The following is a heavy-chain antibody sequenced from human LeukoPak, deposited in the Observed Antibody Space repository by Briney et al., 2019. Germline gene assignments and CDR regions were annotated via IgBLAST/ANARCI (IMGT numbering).Heavy chain of an antibody. D-gene: IGHD6-19*01. CDR1: GFTFSSYE. CDR2: ISGNSAFI. Sequence: GGSLRLSCAASGFTFSSYEMNWVRQAPGKGLEWVSSISGNSAFIYYADSVRGRFTISRDNAKNSLYLQMSSLRAEDTAVYYCARWHTSGWSNFDCWGLGTLVTVSS. J-gene: IGHJ4*02. CDR3: ARWHTSGWSNFDC. V-gene: IGHV3-21*01.